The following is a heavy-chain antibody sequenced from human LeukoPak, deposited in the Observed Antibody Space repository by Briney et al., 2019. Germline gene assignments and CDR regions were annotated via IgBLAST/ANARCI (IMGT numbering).Heavy chain of an antibody. D-gene: IGHD3-22*01. Sequence: PSETLSLTCTVSGYSISSGYYWGWIRPPPGKGLEWIGSIYHSGSTYYNPSLKSRVTISVDTSKNQFSLKLSSVTAADTAVYYCARVTGYMIEDYFDSWGQGTLVTVSS. CDR2: IYHSGST. CDR3: ARVTGYMIEDYFDS. CDR1: GYSISSGYY. J-gene: IGHJ4*02. V-gene: IGHV4-38-2*02.